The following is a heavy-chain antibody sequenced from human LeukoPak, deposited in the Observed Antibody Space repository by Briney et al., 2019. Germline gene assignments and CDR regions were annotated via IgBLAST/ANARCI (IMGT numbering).Heavy chain of an antibody. Sequence: ASVKVSCKASGYTFTGYYMHWVRQAPGQGLEWMGWINPNSGGTNYAQKFQGRVTMTRDTSISTAYMELRSLRSDDTAVYYCARDRRTDFGNWFDPWGQGTLVTVSS. D-gene: IGHD3-3*01. CDR1: GYTFTGYY. CDR2: INPNSGGT. V-gene: IGHV1-2*02. J-gene: IGHJ5*02. CDR3: ARDRRTDFGNWFDP.